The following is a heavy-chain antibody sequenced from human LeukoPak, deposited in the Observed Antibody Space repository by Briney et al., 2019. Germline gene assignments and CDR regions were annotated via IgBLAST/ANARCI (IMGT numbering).Heavy chain of an antibody. V-gene: IGHV4-59*01. CDR3: ARAGSGWYWFDY. CDR1: GGSISSYY. J-gene: IGHJ4*02. CDR2: IYYSGST. Sequence: SETLSLTCTVSGGSISSYYWSWIRQPPGKGLEWIGYIYYSGSTNYNPSLKSRVTISVDTSKNQFSLKLSSVTAADTAVYYCARAGSGWYWFDYWGQGTLVTVSS. D-gene: IGHD6-19*01.